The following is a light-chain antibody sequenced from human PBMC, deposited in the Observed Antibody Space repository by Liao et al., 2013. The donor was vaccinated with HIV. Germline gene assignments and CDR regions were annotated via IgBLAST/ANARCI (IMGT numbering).Light chain of an antibody. Sequence: SYVLTQPPSVSVAPGKTATITCGGDNVGRKSVRWYQQRPGRAPLLVIYSDSVRRSGIPERFAGSNSGNTATLTISGTQAMDEADYYCQAWDSNAAVFGTGTKVTVL. CDR2: SDS. CDR1: NVGRKS. CDR3: QAWDSNAAV. V-gene: IGLV3-21*01. J-gene: IGLJ1*01.